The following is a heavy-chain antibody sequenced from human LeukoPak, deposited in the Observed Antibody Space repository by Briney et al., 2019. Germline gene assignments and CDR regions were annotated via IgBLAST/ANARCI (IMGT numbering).Heavy chain of an antibody. CDR1: GFTFSASA. CDR3: SRSGGDGATGE. V-gene: IGHV3-73*01. D-gene: IGHD1-26*01. CDR2: IASKGKNYAT. Sequence: PGGSLKLSCATSGFTFSASAINWVRQASGKGLEWVGRIASKGKNYATEYAASVKGRFTISGDDSKNTAYLQMNSLKTEDTAVYYCSRSGGDGATGEWGQGTLVTVSS. J-gene: IGHJ4*02.